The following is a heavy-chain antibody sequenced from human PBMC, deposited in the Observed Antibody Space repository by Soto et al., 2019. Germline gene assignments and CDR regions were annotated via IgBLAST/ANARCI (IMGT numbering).Heavy chain of an antibody. V-gene: IGHV3-21*01. J-gene: IGHJ5*02. CDR2: ISSSSSYI. CDR3: ASQDDFWSGYFPFDP. D-gene: IGHD3-3*01. Sequence: PGGSLRLSCAASGFTFSSYSMNWVRQAPGKGLEWVSSISSSSSYIYYADSVKGRFTISRDNAKNSLYLQMNSLRAEDTAVYYCASQDDFWSGYFPFDPWGQGTLVTVSS. CDR1: GFTFSSYS.